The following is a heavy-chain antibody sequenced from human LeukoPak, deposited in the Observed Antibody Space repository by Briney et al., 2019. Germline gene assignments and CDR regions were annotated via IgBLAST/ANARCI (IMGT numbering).Heavy chain of an antibody. V-gene: IGHV3-48*03. J-gene: IGHJ4*02. D-gene: IGHD1-7*01. CDR1: GFAYSTYE. CDR2: ISTTNIV. CDR3: TRAPGIWKYASDH. Sequence: SGGSLRLSCVASGFAYSTYEMTWVRQTPGQGLEWISYISTTNIVHYADSVKGRFTISRDNAKNSLFLQMNGPRAEDTAVYYCTRAPGIWKYASDHWGQGTLVTVSS.